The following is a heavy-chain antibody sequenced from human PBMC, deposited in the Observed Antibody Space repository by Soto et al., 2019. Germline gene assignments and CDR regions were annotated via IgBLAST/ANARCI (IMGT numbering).Heavy chain of an antibody. CDR1: GFTFSSYD. V-gene: IGHV3-13*01. D-gene: IGHD3-10*01. Sequence: EVQLVESGGGLVQPGGSLRLSCAASGFTFSSYDMHWVRQATGKGLEWVSAIGTAGDTYYPGSVKGRFTISRENAKNSLYLQMNSLRAEDTAVYYCARGSGSGSYYYWGQGTLVTVSS. J-gene: IGHJ4*02. CDR3: ARGSGSGSYYY. CDR2: IGTAGDT.